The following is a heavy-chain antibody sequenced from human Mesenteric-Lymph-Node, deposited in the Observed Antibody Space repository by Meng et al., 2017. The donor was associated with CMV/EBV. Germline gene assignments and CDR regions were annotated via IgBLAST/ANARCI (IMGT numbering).Heavy chain of an antibody. J-gene: IGHJ2*01. Sequence: VSSGAYYWNWIRQPPGKGLGWIRYMSAGGGDNQNPSLQSRITISVDTSKNQFSLKLSSVTAADTAVYYCTGIPGRGSGTYYWGYFDLWGRGTLVTVSS. CDR1: VSSGAYY. CDR3: TGIPGRGSGTYYWGYFDL. D-gene: IGHD3-10*01. CDR2: MSAGGGD. V-gene: IGHV4-61*08.